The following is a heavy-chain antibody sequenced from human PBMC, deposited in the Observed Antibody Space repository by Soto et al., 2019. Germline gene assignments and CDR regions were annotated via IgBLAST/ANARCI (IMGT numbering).Heavy chain of an antibody. J-gene: IGHJ6*02. CDR3: ARDPQRYDFWSGYLGYYYYGMDV. D-gene: IGHD3-3*01. CDR2: ISAYNGNT. V-gene: IGHV1-18*04. Sequence: QVQLVQYGAEVKMPGASVKVSCKASGYTFTSYGISWVRQAPGQGLEWMGWISAYNGNTNYAQKLQGRVTMTTDTSTSTAYMELRSLRSDDTAVYYCARDPQRYDFWSGYLGYYYYGMDVWGQGTTVTVSS. CDR1: GYTFTSYG.